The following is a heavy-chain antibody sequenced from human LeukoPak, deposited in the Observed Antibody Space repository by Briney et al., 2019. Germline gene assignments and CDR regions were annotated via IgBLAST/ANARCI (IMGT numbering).Heavy chain of an antibody. Sequence: PSETLSLTCTVSGGSISSYYWSWIRQPPGKGLEWIGYIYYSGSTNYNPSLKSRVTISVDTSKNQFSLKLSSVTAADTAVYYCARGFYDSSAYDYYFDYWGQGTLVTVSS. CDR2: IYYSGST. D-gene: IGHD3-22*01. CDR3: ARGFYDSSAYDYYFDY. V-gene: IGHV4-59*01. CDR1: GGSISSYY. J-gene: IGHJ4*02.